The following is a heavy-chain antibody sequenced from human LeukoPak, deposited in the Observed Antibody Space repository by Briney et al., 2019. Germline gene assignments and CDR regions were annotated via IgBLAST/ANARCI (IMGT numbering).Heavy chain of an antibody. CDR2: IYYSAST. CDR3: ARVRALTFDY. Sequence: SETLSLTCTVSGGSISSYYWSWIRQPPGKGLEWIGYIYYSASTNYNPSLKSRVTISVDTSKNQFSPKLSSVTAADTALYYCARVRALTFDYWGRGTLVTVSS. CDR1: GGSISSYY. V-gene: IGHV4-59*08. D-gene: IGHD3-10*01. J-gene: IGHJ4*02.